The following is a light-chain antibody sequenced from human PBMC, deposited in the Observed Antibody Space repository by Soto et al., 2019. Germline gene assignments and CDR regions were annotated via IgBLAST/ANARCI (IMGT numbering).Light chain of an antibody. CDR3: SSFTSRSSLI. V-gene: IGLV2-14*01. CDR2: EVR. Sequence: QSVLTQPASVSGSPGQSITIFCAGTMRDIGAYNLVPWYQQHPGRAPQLIIYEVRNRPSGSSFRFSGSKSGNTASLTISGLQAEDEADYYCSSFTSRSSLIFGGGTKVTVL. CDR1: MRDIGAYNL. J-gene: IGLJ2*01.